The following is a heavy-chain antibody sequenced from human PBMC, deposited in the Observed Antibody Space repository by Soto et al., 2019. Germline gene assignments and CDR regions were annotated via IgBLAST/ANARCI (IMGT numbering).Heavy chain of an antibody. CDR1: GGSISSSSYY. Sequence: QLQLQESGPGLVKPSETLSLTCTVSGGSISSSSYYWGWIRQPPGKGLEWIGSIYYSASTYYNPSLKSRGTLSVYTSKNHFAQKLSSVTAADTAVYYCASGVRGTILHGGSYRYPGGSFDYWGQGTLVTVSS. D-gene: IGHD3-16*02. CDR2: IYYSAST. J-gene: IGHJ4*02. CDR3: ASGVRGTILHGGSYRYPGGSFDY. V-gene: IGHV4-39*01.